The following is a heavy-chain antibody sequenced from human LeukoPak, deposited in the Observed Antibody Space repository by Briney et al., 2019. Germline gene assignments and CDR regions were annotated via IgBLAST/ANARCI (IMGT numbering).Heavy chain of an antibody. CDR1: GGSISSYY. D-gene: IGHD6-19*01. CDR2: IYYSGST. Sequence: SETLSLTCTVSGGSISSYYWSWIRQPPVKGLEWIGYIYYSGSTNYNPSLKSRVTISVDTSKNQFSLKLSSVTAADTAVYYCARRPTHIAVAQRFSFDIWGQGTMVTVSS. CDR3: ARRPTHIAVAQRFSFDI. V-gene: IGHV4-59*08. J-gene: IGHJ3*02.